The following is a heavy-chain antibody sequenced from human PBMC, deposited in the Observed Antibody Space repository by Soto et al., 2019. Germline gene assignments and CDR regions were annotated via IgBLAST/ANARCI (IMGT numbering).Heavy chain of an antibody. CDR3: ARFETPHAQYGMDV. CDR2: ISSSSSYI. CDR1: GFTFSSYS. J-gene: IGHJ6*02. V-gene: IGHV3-21*01. Sequence: PGGSLRLSCAASGFTFSSYSMNWVRQAPGKGLEWVSSISSSSSYIYYADSVKGRFTISRDNAKNSLYLQMNSLRAEDTAVYYCARFETPHAQYGMDVWGQGTTVTVSS. D-gene: IGHD2-2*01.